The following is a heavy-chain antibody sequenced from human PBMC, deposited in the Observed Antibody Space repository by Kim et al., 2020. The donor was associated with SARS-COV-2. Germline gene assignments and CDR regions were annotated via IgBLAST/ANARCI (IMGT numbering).Heavy chain of an antibody. V-gene: IGHV4-39*01. CDR1: GGSISSNSYY. Sequence: SETLSLTCTVSGGSISSNSYYWGWIRQPPVKGLEWIGRIYDSGSTYYHPSLKSRITVSVATSKNQFTLKLSSVTAAVAAEYYCARHTSSSWYLSIGFWFDPGGQGTLVTVSA. CDR3: ARHTSSSWYLSIGFWFDP. D-gene: IGHD2-15*01. J-gene: IGHJ5*02. CDR2: IYDSGST.